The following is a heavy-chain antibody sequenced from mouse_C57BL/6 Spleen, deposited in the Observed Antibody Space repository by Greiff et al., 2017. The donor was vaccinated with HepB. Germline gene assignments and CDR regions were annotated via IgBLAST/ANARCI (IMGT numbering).Heavy chain of an antibody. CDR1: GYTFTSYW. V-gene: IGHV1-64*01. D-gene: IGHD1-1*01. J-gene: IGHJ3*01. CDR2: IHPNSGST. Sequence: VQLQQPGAELVKPGASVKLSCKASGYTFTSYWMHWVKQRPGQGLEWIGMIHPNSGSTNYNEKFKSKATLTVDKSSSTAYMQLSSLTSEDSAVYYCARSANYYGSRGFAYWGQGTLVTVSA. CDR3: ARSANYYGSRGFAY.